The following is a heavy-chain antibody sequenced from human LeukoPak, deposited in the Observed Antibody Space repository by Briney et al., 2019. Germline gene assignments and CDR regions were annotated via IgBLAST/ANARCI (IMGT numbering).Heavy chain of an antibody. CDR2: TYYRSKWYN. CDR3: ARDSRLIVGATLFDY. V-gene: IGHV6-1*01. J-gene: IGHJ4*02. CDR1: GDSVSSNSAA. Sequence: SQTLSLTCALSGDSVSSNSAAWNWIRQSPSRGLEWLGRTYYRSKWYNDYAVSVKSRMTINPDTSKNQFSLQLNSVTPEDTAVYYCARDSRLIVGATLFDYWGQGTLVTVSS. D-gene: IGHD1-26*01.